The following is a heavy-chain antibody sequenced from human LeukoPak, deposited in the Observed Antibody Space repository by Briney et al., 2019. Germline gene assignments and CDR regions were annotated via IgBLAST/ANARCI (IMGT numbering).Heavy chain of an antibody. CDR3: ATNYGSGRGAFDI. V-gene: IGHV3-53*01. CDR2: IYSGGST. Sequence: GGSLRLSCAASGFTVSSNYMSWVRQAPGKGLEWVSVIYSGGSTYYADSVKGRFTISRDNSKNTLYLQMDSLRGEDTAVYYCATNYGSGRGAFDIWGQGKMVTVSS. J-gene: IGHJ3*02. D-gene: IGHD3-10*01. CDR1: GFTVSSNY.